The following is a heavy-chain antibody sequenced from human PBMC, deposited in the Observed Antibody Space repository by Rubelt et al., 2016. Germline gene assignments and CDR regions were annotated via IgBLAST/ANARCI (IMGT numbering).Heavy chain of an antibody. V-gene: IGHV3-7*01. CDR1: GGSFSGYY. J-gene: IGHJ4*02. CDR2: IKQDGSEK. CDR3: AREVGRGYSYGFPNY. Sequence: VQLQQWGAGLLKPSETLSLTCAVYGGSFSGYYWSWIRQPPGKGLEWVANIKQDGSEKYYVDSVKGRFTISRDNAKNSLYLQMNSLRAEDTAVYYCAREVGRGYSYGFPNYWGQGTLVTVSS. D-gene: IGHD5-18*01.